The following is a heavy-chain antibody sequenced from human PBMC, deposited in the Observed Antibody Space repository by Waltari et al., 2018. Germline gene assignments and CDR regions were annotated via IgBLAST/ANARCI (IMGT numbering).Heavy chain of an antibody. CDR1: GVSISSGTYY. V-gene: IGHV4-61*02. J-gene: IGHJ4*02. D-gene: IGHD3-10*01. CDR3: VGDWGGDDSGSV. CDR2: IYSSGTP. Sequence: QVQLQESGPRLVKPSQTLSLTCTVSGVSISSGTYYWSWIRQSAGRGLEWIGRIYSSGTPKYNPSLKSRVSISIDRSKNQFFVRLTSATAADSAIYYCVGDWGGDDSGSVWGRGAPVTVSS.